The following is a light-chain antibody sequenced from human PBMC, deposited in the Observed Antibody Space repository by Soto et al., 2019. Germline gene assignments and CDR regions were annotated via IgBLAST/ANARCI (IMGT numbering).Light chain of an antibody. CDR3: GLYHDWPPWT. V-gene: IGKV3-15*01. J-gene: IGKJ1*01. CDR2: AAS. Sequence: TLSVSPGERATLSCRASQTVSSNLAWYQLKPGQAPRLLIYAASTRATGIPARFSGSGSGTEFTLTISSLQSEDFAVYYCGLYHDWPPWTLSLGTKVAI. CDR1: QTVSSN.